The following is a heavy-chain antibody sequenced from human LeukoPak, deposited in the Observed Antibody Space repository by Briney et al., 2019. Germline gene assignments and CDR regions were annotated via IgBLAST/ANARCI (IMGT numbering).Heavy chain of an antibody. CDR1: GYTFNTYG. CDR3: ERDRERGFDY. Sequence: ASVKVSCKASGYTFNTYGTSWVRQAPGQGLEWMGWIGTENAYTIYAEKFQGRVTLTTDTSTTTVHMELRSLRSDDTAVYYCERDRERGFDYWGQGSLVTVSS. V-gene: IGHV1-18*01. J-gene: IGHJ4*02. CDR2: IGTENAYT. D-gene: IGHD5-24*01.